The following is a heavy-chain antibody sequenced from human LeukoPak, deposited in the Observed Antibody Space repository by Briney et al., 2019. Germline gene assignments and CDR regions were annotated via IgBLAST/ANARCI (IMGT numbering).Heavy chain of an antibody. J-gene: IGHJ4*02. CDR1: GGTFSSYA. CDR2: IIPIFGTA. D-gene: IGHD2-15*01. V-gene: IGHV1-69*05. CDR3: ARTAICSGGSCYLDY. Sequence: SVKVSCKASGGTFSSYAISWVRQAPGQGPEWMGGIIPIFGTANYAQKFQGRVTITTDESTSTAYMELSSLRSEDTAVYYCARTAICSGGSCYLDYWGQGTLVTVSS.